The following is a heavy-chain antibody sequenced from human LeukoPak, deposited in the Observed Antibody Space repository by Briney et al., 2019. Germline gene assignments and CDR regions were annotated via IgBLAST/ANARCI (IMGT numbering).Heavy chain of an antibody. CDR3: ARGGSSTGTSVVNYYYYYYMDV. V-gene: IGHV3-21*01. Sequence: GGSLRLSCAASGFTFSSYSMNWVRQAPGKGLEWVSSISSSSSYIYYADSVKGRFTISRDNAKNSLYLQMNSLRAEDTAVYYCARGGSSTGTSVVNYYYYYYMDVWGKGTTVTVSS. CDR2: ISSSSSYI. CDR1: GFTFSSYS. D-gene: IGHD1-1*01. J-gene: IGHJ6*03.